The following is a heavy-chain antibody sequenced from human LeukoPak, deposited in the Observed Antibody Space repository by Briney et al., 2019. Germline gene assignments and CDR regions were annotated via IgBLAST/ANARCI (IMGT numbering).Heavy chain of an antibody. J-gene: IGHJ4*02. V-gene: IGHV4-34*01. D-gene: IGHD4-23*01. Sequence: SETLSLTCAVYGGSFSGYYWSWIRQPPGKGLEWIGEINHSGTTNYNPSLKSQVTLSVDTSKNQFSLKLSSVTAADTAVYYCAKLDYGGNQRVFDYWGQGTLVTVSS. CDR1: GGSFSGYY. CDR3: AKLDYGGNQRVFDY. CDR2: INHSGTT.